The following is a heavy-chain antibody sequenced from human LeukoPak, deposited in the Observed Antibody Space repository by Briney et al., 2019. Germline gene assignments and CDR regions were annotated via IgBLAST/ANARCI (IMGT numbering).Heavy chain of an antibody. CDR2: INHSGST. CDR3: ARCRIAISGSYAY. CDR1: GVSISTGSCE. D-gene: IGHD1-26*01. J-gene: IGHJ4*02. V-gene: IGHV4-39*07. Sequence: PSETLSLTCTVSGVSISTGSCELSWIRQPPGKGLEWIGEINHSGSTNYNPSLKGRVTISVDTSKNQFSLKLRSVTAAGTAVYYWARCRIAISGSYAYWGQGTLVTVSS.